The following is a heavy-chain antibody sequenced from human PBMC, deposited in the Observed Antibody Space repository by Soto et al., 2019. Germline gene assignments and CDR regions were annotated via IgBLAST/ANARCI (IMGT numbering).Heavy chain of an antibody. D-gene: IGHD3-22*01. V-gene: IGHV5-10-1*01. CDR3: ARRDYYDSSGYYYPFDY. J-gene: IGHJ4*02. CDR1: GYSFTSYW. Sequence: GESLKISCTGSGYSFTSYWISWVRQMPGKGLEWMGRIDPSDSYTNYSPSFQGHVTISADKSISTAYLQWSSLKASDTAMYYCARRDYYDSSGYYYPFDYWGQGILVTGSS. CDR2: IDPSDSYT.